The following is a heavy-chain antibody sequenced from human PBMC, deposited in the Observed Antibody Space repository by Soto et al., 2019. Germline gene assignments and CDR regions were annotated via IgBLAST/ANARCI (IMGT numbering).Heavy chain of an antibody. Sequence: EVQLVESGGGLVQHGGSLRLSCAASGFTFSSYDMHWVRQATGKGLEWVSAIGTAGDTYYPGSVKGRFTISRENAKNSLYLQMNSLRAEDTAVYYCARVRAFFHYYYYGMDVWGQGTTVTVSS. CDR3: ARVRAFFHYYYYGMDV. CDR2: IGTAGDT. V-gene: IGHV3-13*01. CDR1: GFTFSSYD. J-gene: IGHJ6*02. D-gene: IGHD3-3*02.